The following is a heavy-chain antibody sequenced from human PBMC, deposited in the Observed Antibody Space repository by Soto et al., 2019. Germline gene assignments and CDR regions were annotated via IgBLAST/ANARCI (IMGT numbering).Heavy chain of an antibody. CDR1: GGSISSSSYY. Sequence: SETLSLTCTVSGGSISSSSYYWGWIRQPPGKGLEWIGSIYYSGSTYYNPSLKSRVTISVDTSKNQFSLKLSSVTAADTAVYYCARSRRAVAGTFPYFDYWGQGTLVTVSS. CDR2: IYYSGST. J-gene: IGHJ4*02. D-gene: IGHD6-19*01. CDR3: ARSRRAVAGTFPYFDY. V-gene: IGHV4-39*01.